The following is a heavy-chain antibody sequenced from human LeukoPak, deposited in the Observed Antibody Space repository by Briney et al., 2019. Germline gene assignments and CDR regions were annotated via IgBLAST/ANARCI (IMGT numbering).Heavy chain of an antibody. J-gene: IGHJ6*02. D-gene: IGHD2-2*01. V-gene: IGHV4-4*02. CDR1: GGSISSSNW. CDR3: ARGTRDRAWDYYYGMDV. Sequence: PSETLSLTCAVSGGSISSSNWWSWVRQPPGKGLEWIGEIYHSGSTNYNPSLKSRVTISVDKSKNQFSLKLSSVTATDTAVYYCARGTRDRAWDYYYGMDVWGQGTTVTVSS. CDR2: IYHSGST.